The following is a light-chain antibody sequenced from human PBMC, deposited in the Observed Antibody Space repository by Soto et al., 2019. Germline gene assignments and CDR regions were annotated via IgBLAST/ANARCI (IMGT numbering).Light chain of an antibody. V-gene: IGKV3-20*01. J-gene: IGKJ5*01. CDR1: QSIAGNY. CDR3: QQYGRSPPIT. CDR2: GAS. Sequence: EIVLTQSPGTLSLTPGERATLSCRASQSIAGNYLAWYQQKPGQAPSLLIYGASTRATGIPDRFSGSGSGTDFTLTISRLETEDFAVYHCQQYGRSPPITFGQGTRLEIK.